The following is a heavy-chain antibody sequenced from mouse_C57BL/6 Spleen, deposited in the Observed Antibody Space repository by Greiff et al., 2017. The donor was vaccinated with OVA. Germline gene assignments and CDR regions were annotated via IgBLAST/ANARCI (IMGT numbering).Heavy chain of an antibody. V-gene: IGHV1-54*01. D-gene: IGHD2-2*01. CDR1: GYAFTNYL. CDR2: INPGSGGT. Sequence: QVQLQQPGAELVRPGTSVKVSCKASGYAFTNYLIEWVKQRPGQGLAWIGVINPGSGGTNYNEKFKGKATLTADKSSSTAYMQLSSLTSEDSAVYFCARWGGYDGVDYWGQGTTLTVSS. J-gene: IGHJ2*01. CDR3: ARWGGYDGVDY.